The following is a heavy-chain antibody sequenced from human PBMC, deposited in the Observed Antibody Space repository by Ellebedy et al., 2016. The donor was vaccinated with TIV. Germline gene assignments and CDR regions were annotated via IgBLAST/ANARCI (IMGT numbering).Heavy chain of an antibody. CDR2: INGDGRAI. J-gene: IGHJ4*02. CDR3: SRNLGHYMLSD. V-gene: IGHV3-7*01. D-gene: IGHD2-8*01. CDR1: GLTFSGDW. Sequence: GGSLRLSXAASGLTFSGDWMTWMRQAPGKGLEWVANINGDGRAIQYADSVEGRFTISRDNAKKSLFLQMNSLRVEDTAMYYCSRNLGHYMLSDWGQGSLVTVSS.